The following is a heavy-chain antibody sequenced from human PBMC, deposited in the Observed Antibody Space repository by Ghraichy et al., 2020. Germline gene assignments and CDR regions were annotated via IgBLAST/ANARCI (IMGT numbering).Heavy chain of an antibody. Sequence: GESLNISCAASGFTFSSHPMHWVRQTPDKGLEWVAVISYDGRNKVYTDSAKGRITISRDNSKNRLDLQMNSLRAEDTAVYYCARGALAGRTMRYFDLWGRGTLVTVSS. CDR1: GFTFSSHP. D-gene: IGHD6-19*01. V-gene: IGHV3-30*04. J-gene: IGHJ2*01. CDR2: ISYDGRNK. CDR3: ARGALAGRTMRYFDL.